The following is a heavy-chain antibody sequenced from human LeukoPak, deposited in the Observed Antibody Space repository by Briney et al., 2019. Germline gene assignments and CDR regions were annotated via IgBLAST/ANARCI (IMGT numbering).Heavy chain of an antibody. CDR2: IYHSGST. CDR3: ARISVGATGWFDP. CDR1: GGSITSGGYY. V-gene: IGHV4-30-2*01. J-gene: IGHJ5*02. D-gene: IGHD1-26*01. Sequence: SETLSLTCTVSGGSITSGGYYWSWIRQPPGKGLEWIGYIYHSGSTYYNPSLKSRVTMSVDTSKNQFSLKLSSVTAADTAVYYCARISVGATGWFDPWGQGTLVTVSS.